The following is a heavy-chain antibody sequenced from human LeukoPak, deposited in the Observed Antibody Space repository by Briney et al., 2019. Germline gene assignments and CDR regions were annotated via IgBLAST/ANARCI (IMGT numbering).Heavy chain of an antibody. CDR2: IYHSGST. CDR3: ARDVRIGDPLDY. J-gene: IGHJ4*02. Sequence: PSETLSLTCTVSGYFISSGYFWGWIRQPPGKGLEWIGSIYHSGSTYYNPSLKSRVTISVDTSKNQFSLKLSSVTAADTAVYYCARDVRIGDPLDYWGQGTLVIVSS. CDR1: GYFISSGYF. D-gene: IGHD3-16*01. V-gene: IGHV4-38-2*02.